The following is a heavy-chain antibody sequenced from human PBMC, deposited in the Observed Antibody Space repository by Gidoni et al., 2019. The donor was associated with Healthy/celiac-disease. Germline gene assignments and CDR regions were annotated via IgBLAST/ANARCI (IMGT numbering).Heavy chain of an antibody. J-gene: IGHJ4*02. V-gene: IGHV4-39*01. D-gene: IGHD2-15*01. CDR2: IYYSGST. CDR3: GGEVYVSSVGLRLI. CDR1: GDTISSSRYY. Sequence: ERMSRWCPVHGDTISSSRYYWGWIRQPPGKGLEWIGSIYYSGSTYYNPSLKSRVTISVDTAKDQSSLKLCTVILADTAVDYCGGEVYVSSVGLRLIWGQGTLVTVSS.